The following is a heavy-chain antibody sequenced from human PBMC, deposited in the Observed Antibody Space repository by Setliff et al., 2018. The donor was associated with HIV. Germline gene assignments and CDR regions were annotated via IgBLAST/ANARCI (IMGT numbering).Heavy chain of an antibody. CDR1: GFIFSSHA. Sequence: GGSLRLSCAASGFIFSSHAMSWVRQAPGKGLEWVSAISGSGGAIDYADSVQGRFTISRDNSKNSLYLQMNSRRVEDTAVYYCARDYLYYNLYNGSPVYGMDVWGQGTTVTVCS. J-gene: IGHJ6*02. V-gene: IGHV3-23*01. CDR3: ARDYLYYNLYNGSPVYGMDV. D-gene: IGHD3-3*01. CDR2: ISGSGGAI.